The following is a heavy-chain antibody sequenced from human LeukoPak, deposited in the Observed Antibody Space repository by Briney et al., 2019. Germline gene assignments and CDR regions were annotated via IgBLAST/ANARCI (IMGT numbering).Heavy chain of an antibody. D-gene: IGHD3-3*01. CDR1: GYTFTSYD. CDR3: ARVSHGYYDFWSGYHGAEYFQH. Sequence: ASVKVSCKASGYTFTSYDINWVRQATGQGLEWMGWMNPNSGNTGYAQKFQGRVTTTRNTSISTAYMELSSLRSEDTAVYYCARVSHGYYDFWSGYHGAEYFQHWGQGTLVTVSS. V-gene: IGHV1-8*01. CDR2: MNPNSGNT. J-gene: IGHJ1*01.